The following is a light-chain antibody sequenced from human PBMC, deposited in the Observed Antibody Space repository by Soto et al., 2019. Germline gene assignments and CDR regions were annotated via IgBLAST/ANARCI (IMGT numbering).Light chain of an antibody. Sequence: QSALTQPASVSGSPGQSITISCTGTSNDVGAYEYVSWYQHHPGKAPKLLIYEVNDRPSGVSTRFSGSKSGNSASLTISGLQAEDEADYFCSSYTTSSTLVVFGGGTKVTVL. CDR3: SSYTTSSTLVV. CDR2: EVN. CDR1: SNDVGAYEY. J-gene: IGLJ2*01. V-gene: IGLV2-14*01.